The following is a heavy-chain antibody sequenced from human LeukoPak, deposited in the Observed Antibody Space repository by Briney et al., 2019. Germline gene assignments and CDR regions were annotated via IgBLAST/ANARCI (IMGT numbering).Heavy chain of an antibody. CDR2: INHSGST. CDR3: ARRGVVVTPKDNWFEP. V-gene: IGHV4-34*01. Sequence: SGTLSLTCAVYGGSFSGYYWSWIRQPPGKGLEWIGEINHSGSTNYNPSLKSRVTISVDTSKNQFSLKLSSATAADTAVYYCARRGVVVTPKDNWFEPWGQGTLVTVSS. D-gene: IGHD4-23*01. CDR1: GGSFSGYY. J-gene: IGHJ5*02.